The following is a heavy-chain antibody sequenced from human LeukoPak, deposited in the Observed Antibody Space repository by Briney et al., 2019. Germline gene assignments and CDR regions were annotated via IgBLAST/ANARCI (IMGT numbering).Heavy chain of an antibody. V-gene: IGHV4-39*07. CDR1: GGSISSSSYY. CDR3: ARGGYSYVFDAFDI. CDR2: IYYSGST. D-gene: IGHD5-18*01. Sequence: SETLSLTCTVSGGSISSSSYYWGWIRQPPVKGLEWIGSIYYSGSTYYNPSLKSRVTISVDTSKNQFSLKLSSVTAADTAVYYCARGGYSYVFDAFDIWGQGTMVTVSS. J-gene: IGHJ3*02.